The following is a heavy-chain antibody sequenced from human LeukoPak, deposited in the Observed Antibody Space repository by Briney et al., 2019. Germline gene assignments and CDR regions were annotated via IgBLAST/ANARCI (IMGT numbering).Heavy chain of an antibody. D-gene: IGHD2-15*01. V-gene: IGHV6-1*01. CDR2: AYHKSKWYY. CDR1: GASVSSSSAT. CDR3: ARDHSGGFRWYFDL. Sequence: SQTLSLTCAISGASVSSSSATWNWIRQSPSRGLEWLGRAYHKSKWYYDYAVSVKSRITISPDTSRNQFSLQLNSVTPEDTAVYYCARDHSGGFRWYFDLWGRGTLVTVSS. J-gene: IGHJ2*01.